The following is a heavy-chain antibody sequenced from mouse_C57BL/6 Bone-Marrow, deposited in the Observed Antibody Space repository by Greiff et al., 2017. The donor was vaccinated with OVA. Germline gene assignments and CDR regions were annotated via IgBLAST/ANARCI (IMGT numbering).Heavy chain of an antibody. D-gene: IGHD4-1*01. Sequence: EVKLMESGGGLVQPGGSLKLSCAASGFTFSDYYMYWVRQTPEKRLEWVAYISNGGGSTYYPDTVKGRFTISRDNAKNTLYLQMSRLKSEDTAMYYCARHYWDPFAYWGQGTLVTVSA. V-gene: IGHV5-12*01. J-gene: IGHJ3*01. CDR2: ISNGGGST. CDR1: GFTFSDYY. CDR3: ARHYWDPFAY.